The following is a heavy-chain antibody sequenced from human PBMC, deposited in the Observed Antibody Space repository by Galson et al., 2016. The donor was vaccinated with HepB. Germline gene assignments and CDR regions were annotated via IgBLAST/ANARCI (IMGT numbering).Heavy chain of an antibody. CDR2: ISANNGNT. V-gene: IGHV1-18*01. J-gene: IGHJ5*02. CDR1: GYTFTSYG. D-gene: IGHD3-22*01. CDR3: ARTGGYDNSGYYYPDNWFDP. Sequence: SVKVSCKASGYTFTSYGISWVRQAPGQGLEWMGRISANNGNTNYAQTLQGRVTMTTDTSTSTVYMELRSLRSDDTAVYYCARTGGYDNSGYYYPDNWFDPWGQGTLVTVSS.